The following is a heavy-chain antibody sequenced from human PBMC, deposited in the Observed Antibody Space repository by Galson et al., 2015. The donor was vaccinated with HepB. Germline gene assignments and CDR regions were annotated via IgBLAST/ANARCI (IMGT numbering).Heavy chain of an antibody. V-gene: IGHV1-8*01. CDR1: GYTFTSYD. D-gene: IGHD6-6*01. Sequence: SVKVSCKASGYTFTSYDINWVRQATGQGLEWMGWMNPNSGNTGYAQKFQGRVTMTRNTSISTAYMELSSLRSEDTAVYYCARTRIAARRPALGYWGQGTLVTVSS. CDR3: ARTRIAARRPALGY. J-gene: IGHJ4*02. CDR2: MNPNSGNT.